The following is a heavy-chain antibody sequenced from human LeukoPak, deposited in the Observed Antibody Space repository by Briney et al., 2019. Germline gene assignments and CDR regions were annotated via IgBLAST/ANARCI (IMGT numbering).Heavy chain of an antibody. CDR1: GGTFSSYA. Sequence: ASVKVSCKASGGTFSSYAISWVRQAPGQGLEWMGWISAYNGNTNYAQKLQGRVTMTTDTSTSTAYMELRSLRSDDTAVYYCAREGADYVWGSYRYGVYFDYWGQGTLVTVSS. D-gene: IGHD3-16*02. J-gene: IGHJ4*02. CDR3: AREGADYVWGSYRYGVYFDY. V-gene: IGHV1-18*01. CDR2: ISAYNGNT.